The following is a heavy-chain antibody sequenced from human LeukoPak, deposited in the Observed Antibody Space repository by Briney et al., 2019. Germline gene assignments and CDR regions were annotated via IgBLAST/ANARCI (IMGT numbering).Heavy chain of an antibody. CDR3: ARAGVWDYSDSSGYHNAAFDI. CDR1: GYTFTNYN. Sequence: ASVKVSCKASGYTFTNYNITWVRQAPGQGLEWMGWINPSSGGTNYAQKFQGRVTVTRDTSISTAYMDLSRLRSDDTAVYYCARAGVWDYSDSSGYHNAAFDIWGQGTMVTVSS. D-gene: IGHD3-22*01. V-gene: IGHV1-2*02. J-gene: IGHJ3*02. CDR2: INPSSGGT.